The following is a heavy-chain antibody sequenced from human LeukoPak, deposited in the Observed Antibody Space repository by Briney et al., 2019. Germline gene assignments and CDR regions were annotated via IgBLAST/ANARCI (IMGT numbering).Heavy chain of an antibody. V-gene: IGHV4-4*07. Sequence: SETLSLTCTVSGGSISSYYWSWIRQPAGKGLEWIGRIYTSGSTNYNPSLKSRVTISVDASKNQFSLKLSSVTAADTAVYYCARDCSGGSCYSRGDYWGQGTLVTVSS. CDR2: IYTSGST. CDR3: ARDCSGGSCYSRGDY. CDR1: GGSISSYY. D-gene: IGHD2-15*01. J-gene: IGHJ4*02.